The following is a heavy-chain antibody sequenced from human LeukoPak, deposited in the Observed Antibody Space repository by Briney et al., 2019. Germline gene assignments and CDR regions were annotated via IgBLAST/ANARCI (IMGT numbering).Heavy chain of an antibody. D-gene: IGHD6-13*01. CDR3: ARTYSSSWADAFDI. V-gene: IGHV4-59*08. J-gene: IGHJ3*02. CDR2: IYYSEGT. Sequence: PSETLSLTCTVPGGSISSYYWSWIRQPPAKGLEWIGYIYYSEGTNYNPSLKSRVTISVDTSKNQFSLKLSSVTAADTAVYYCARTYSSSWADAFDIWGQGTMVTVSS. CDR1: GGSISSYY.